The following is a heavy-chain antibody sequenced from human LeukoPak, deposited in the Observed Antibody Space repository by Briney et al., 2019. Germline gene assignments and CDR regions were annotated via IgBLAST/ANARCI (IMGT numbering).Heavy chain of an antibody. CDR2: IHTSGST. CDR3: ARDRYYYDSGSYRLAY. CDR1: GGSISSYY. J-gene: IGHJ4*02. Sequence: PSETLSLTCTVSGGSISSYYWSWIRQPAGKGLEWIGRIHTSGSTNYNPSLNSRVTMSADTSKNQFSLKLTSVTAADTAVYYCARDRYYYDSGSYRLAYWGQGTLVTVSS. V-gene: IGHV4-4*07. D-gene: IGHD3-10*01.